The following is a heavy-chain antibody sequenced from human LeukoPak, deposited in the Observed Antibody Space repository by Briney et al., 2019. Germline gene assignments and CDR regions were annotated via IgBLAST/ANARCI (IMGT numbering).Heavy chain of an antibody. CDR2: LYTSGST. CDR3: ARIAGGSYKLGLYYMDV. V-gene: IGHV4-59*10. Sequence: SETLSLTCAVYGGSFSGYYWSWIRQPAGKGLEWIGRLYTSGSTNYNPSLKSRVTMSVDTSKNQFSLKLSSVTAADTAVYYCARIAGGSYKLGLYYMDVWGKGTTVTVSS. CDR1: GGSFSGYY. D-gene: IGHD1-26*01. J-gene: IGHJ6*03.